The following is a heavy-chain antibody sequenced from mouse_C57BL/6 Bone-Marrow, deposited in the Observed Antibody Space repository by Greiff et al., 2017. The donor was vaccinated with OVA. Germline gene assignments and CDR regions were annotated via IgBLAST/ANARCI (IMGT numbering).Heavy chain of an antibody. CDR1: GFNIKDYY. Sequence: VQLQQSGAELVKPGASVKLSCTASGFNIKDYYMHWVKQRTEQGMEWIGRIDPEDGETKYAPKFQGKATIIADTSSNADYLQLSSLTAEYTAVYYCARWGGYGNSWFAYWGQGTLVTVSA. CDR3: ARWGGYGNSWFAY. V-gene: IGHV14-2*01. D-gene: IGHD2-1*01. CDR2: IDPEDGET. J-gene: IGHJ3*01.